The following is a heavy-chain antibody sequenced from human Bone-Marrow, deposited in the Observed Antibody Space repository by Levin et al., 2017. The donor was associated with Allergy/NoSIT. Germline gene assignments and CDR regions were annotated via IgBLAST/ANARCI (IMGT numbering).Heavy chain of an antibody. J-gene: IGHJ6*02. D-gene: IGHD6-6*01. Sequence: GESLKISCVASGFSISSNYMTWVRQAPGKGPEWVSVIYSGGNRYYADSVKGRFTISRDNSKNTLYLQMNSLRAEDTAVYNCARGMAPRRDYYYGLDVWGQGTTVTVSS. CDR3: ARGMAPRRDYYYGLDV. CDR1: GFSISSNY. CDR2: IYSGGNR. V-gene: IGHV3-53*01.